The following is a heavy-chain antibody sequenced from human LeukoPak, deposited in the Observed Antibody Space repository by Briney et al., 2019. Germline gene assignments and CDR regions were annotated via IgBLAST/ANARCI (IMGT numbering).Heavy chain of an antibody. J-gene: IGHJ4*02. D-gene: IGHD3-10*01. CDR3: ARRVPYLDY. Sequence: KSSETLSLTCTVSGGSISSSSYHWGWIRQPPGKGLEWIGSIYYSGSTYYNPSLESRVTISVDTSKNQFSLKLRSVTAADTAIYYCARRVPYLDYWGQGTLVTVSS. CDR2: IYYSGST. CDR1: GGSISSSSYH. V-gene: IGHV4-39*01.